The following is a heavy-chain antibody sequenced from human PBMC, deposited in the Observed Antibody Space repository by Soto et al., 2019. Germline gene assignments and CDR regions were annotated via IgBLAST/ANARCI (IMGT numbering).Heavy chain of an antibody. CDR2: INPVDSDT. V-gene: IGHV5-51*01. CDR3: TTLSFVVVVAPIDY. D-gene: IGHD2-15*01. CDR1: GYSFTSFG. Sequence: PGESLKISSQGFGYSFTSFGIGWVRQMPGKGLEWMGIINPVDSDTRYSPSFQGQVTISVDKSITTAYLQWSSLKASDTAVYYCTTLSFVVVVAPIDYWGQGTLVTVSS. J-gene: IGHJ4*02.